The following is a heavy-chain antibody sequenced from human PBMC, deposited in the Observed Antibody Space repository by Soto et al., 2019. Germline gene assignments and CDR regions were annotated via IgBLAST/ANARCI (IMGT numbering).Heavy chain of an antibody. Sequence: EVQLVESGGGLVQPGGSLRLSCAASGFTVSSNYMSWVRQAPGKGLEWVSVIYSGGSTYYADSVKGRFTISRDNSKNTLYLQMNSLRADDTAVYYCARAAFGELSDYFYCWGQETLDTFSS. CDR3: ARAAFGELSDYFYC. CDR2: IYSGGST. D-gene: IGHD3-10*01. V-gene: IGHV3-66*01. CDR1: GFTVSSNY. J-gene: IGHJ4*02.